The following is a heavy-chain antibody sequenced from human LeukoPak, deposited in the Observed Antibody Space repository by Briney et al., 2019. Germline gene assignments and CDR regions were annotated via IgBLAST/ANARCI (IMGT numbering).Heavy chain of an antibody. J-gene: IGHJ5*02. CDR3: ARDPLYCSSTSCHTDNWFDP. CDR1: GYTFTGYY. V-gene: IGHV1-2*02. CDR2: INPNSGGT. D-gene: IGHD2-2*02. Sequence: GASVKVSCKASGYTFTGYYMHWVRQAPGQGLEWMGWINPNSGGTNYAQKFQGRVTMTRDTSISTAYMELSRLRSDDTAVYYCARDPLYCSSTSCHTDNWFDPWGQGTLVTASS.